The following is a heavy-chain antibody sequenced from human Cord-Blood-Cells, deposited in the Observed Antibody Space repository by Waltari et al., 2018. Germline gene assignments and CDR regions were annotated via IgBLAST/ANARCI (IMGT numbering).Heavy chain of an antibody. CDR3: ARGWGSDY. D-gene: IGHD7-27*01. V-gene: IGHV4-59*01. CDR1: GGSISSYY. CDR2: TYYSGST. Sequence: QVQLQESGPGLVKSSETLSLTCTVSGGSISSYYWSWIRQPPGKGLEWIGYTYYSGSTNYNPSLKSRVTISVDTSKNQFSLKLSSVTAADTAVYYCARGWGSDYWGQGTLVTVSS. J-gene: IGHJ4*02.